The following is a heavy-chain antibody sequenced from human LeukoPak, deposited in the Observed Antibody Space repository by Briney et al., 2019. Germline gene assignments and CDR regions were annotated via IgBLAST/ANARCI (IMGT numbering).Heavy chain of an antibody. CDR3: ARKDGDL. CDR1: GDSLSNYH. Sequence: PSETLSLTCTVSGDSLSNYHWTWIRQPAGKGLEWIGHLYSSGSTNYNPSLKSRVTMSVDTSKNQFSLKLNSVTAADTAVYFCARKDGDLWGQGTLVTVSS. J-gene: IGHJ4*02. V-gene: IGHV4-4*07. CDR2: LYSSGST.